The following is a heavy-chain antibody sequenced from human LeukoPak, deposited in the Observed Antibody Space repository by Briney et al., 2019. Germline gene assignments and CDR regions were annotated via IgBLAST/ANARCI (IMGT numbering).Heavy chain of an antibody. CDR3: ARGGYSYGSY. V-gene: IGHV4-38-2*02. J-gene: IGHJ4*02. Sequence: SETLSLTCTVSGFSITSGYFWGWIRQPPGKGLEWIGSIYHSGSTYYNPSLKSRVTISVDTSKNQFSLKLSSVTAADTVVYYCARGGYSYGSYWGQGTLVTVSS. CDR2: IYHSGST. D-gene: IGHD5-18*01. CDR1: GFSITSGYF.